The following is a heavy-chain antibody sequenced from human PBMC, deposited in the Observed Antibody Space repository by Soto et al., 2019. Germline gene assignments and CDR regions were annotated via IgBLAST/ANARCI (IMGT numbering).Heavy chain of an antibody. CDR3: AKDALLEYDLWTYNIEHTLDY. V-gene: IGHV3-23*01. J-gene: IGHJ4*02. CDR1: GFTFSSYA. Sequence: GGSLRLSCAASGFTFSSYAMSWVRQAPGKGLEWVSAISGSGGSTYYADSVRGRFTISRDNSKNTLYLQMNSLRAEDTAVYYCAKDALLEYDLWTYNIEHTLDYWGQGTLVTVSS. D-gene: IGHD3-3*01. CDR2: ISGSGGST.